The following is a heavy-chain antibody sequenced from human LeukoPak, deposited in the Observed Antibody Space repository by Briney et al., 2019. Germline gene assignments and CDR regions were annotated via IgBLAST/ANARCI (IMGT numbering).Heavy chain of an antibody. CDR2: IYHSGIT. V-gene: IGHV4-38-2*02. Sequence: PSETLSLTCTVSGYSISSGYYWGWIRQPPGKGLEWIGSIYHSGITYYNPSLKSRVTISVDTSKNQFSLKLSSVTAADTAVYYCARLGVVGIDQNWFDPWGQGTLVTVSS. CDR3: ARLGVVGIDQNWFDP. D-gene: IGHD2-2*01. CDR1: GYSISSGYY. J-gene: IGHJ5*02.